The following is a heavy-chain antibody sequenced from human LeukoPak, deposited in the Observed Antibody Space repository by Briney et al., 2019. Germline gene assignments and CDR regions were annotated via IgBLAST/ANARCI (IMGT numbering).Heavy chain of an antibody. Sequence: GGSLRLSCAAPGFTFIAAWLSWVGQAPGKGLEWIGRIKSKIDGETTNYAEPVRGRFTISRDDSKSAVYLQMNSLKIEDTAVYYCTTDLGTYYHGSQRLIPIDYWGQGTLVTVSS. V-gene: IGHV3-15*01. CDR3: TTDLGTYYHGSQRLIPIDY. D-gene: IGHD3-10*01. CDR1: GFTFIAAW. J-gene: IGHJ4*02. CDR2: IKSKIDGETT.